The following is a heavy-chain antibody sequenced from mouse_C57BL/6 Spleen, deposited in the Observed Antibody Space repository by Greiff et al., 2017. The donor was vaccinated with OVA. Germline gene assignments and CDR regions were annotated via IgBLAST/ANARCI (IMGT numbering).Heavy chain of an antibody. CDR3: AREYYSGYYAMDY. CDR1: GYSITSGYY. J-gene: IGHJ4*01. D-gene: IGHD1-1*01. CDR2: ISYDGSN. Sequence: EVKLMESGPGLVKPSQSLSLTCSVTGYSITSGYYWNWIRQFPGNKLEWMGYISYDGSNNYNPSLKNRISITRDTSKNQFFLKLNSVTTEDTATYYCAREYYSGYYAMDYWGQGTSVTVSS. V-gene: IGHV3-6*01.